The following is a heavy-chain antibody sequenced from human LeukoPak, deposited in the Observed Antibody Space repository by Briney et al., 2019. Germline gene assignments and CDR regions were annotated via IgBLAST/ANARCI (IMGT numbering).Heavy chain of an antibody. CDR1: GGTFSSYA. D-gene: IGHD5-24*01. Sequence: VASVKVSCKASGGTFSSYAISWVRQAPGQGLEWMGGIIPIFGTANYAQKFQGRVTITADESTSTAYMGLSSLRSEDTAVYYCARGSRDGYNFLFDYWGQGTLVTVSA. J-gene: IGHJ4*02. CDR2: IIPIFGTA. CDR3: ARGSRDGYNFLFDY. V-gene: IGHV1-69*01.